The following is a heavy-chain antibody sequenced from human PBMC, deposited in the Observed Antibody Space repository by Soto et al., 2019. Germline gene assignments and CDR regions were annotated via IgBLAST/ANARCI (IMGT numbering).Heavy chain of an antibody. J-gene: IGHJ4*02. CDR2: ISPYNGNT. V-gene: IGHV1-18*01. CDR3: ARSLYGDYDY. CDR1: GYSFTTSG. D-gene: IGHD4-17*01. Sequence: SVKVSCKASGYSFTTSGITWVREAPGQGLEWMGWISPYNGNTNYAQNLQDRVTLTTDTSTSTAYMELRSLRSDDTAVYYCARSLYGDYDYWGQGTLVTVSS.